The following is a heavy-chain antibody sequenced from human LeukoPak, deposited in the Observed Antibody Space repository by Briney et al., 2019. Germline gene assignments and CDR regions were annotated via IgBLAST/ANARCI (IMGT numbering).Heavy chain of an antibody. D-gene: IGHD3-10*01. CDR2: IYYSGST. V-gene: IGHV4-59*01. J-gene: IGHJ4*02. Sequence: SETLSLTCTVSGGSISSYYWSWIRQPPGKGLEWIGYIYYSGSTNYNPSLKSRVTISVDTSKNQFSLKLSSVTAADTAVYYCASSMVRGAQGRIFDYWGQGTLVTVSS. CDR1: GGSISSYY. CDR3: ASSMVRGAQGRIFDY.